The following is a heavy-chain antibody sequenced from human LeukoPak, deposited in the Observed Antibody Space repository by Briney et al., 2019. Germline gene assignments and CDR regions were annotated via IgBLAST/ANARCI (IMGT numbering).Heavy chain of an antibody. CDR1: GFTFSSSD. Sequence: GGSLRLSCAASGFTFSSSDMHWVRQAPGKGLEWVAFIRYDGNNKYYADSVKGRLTTTRDNSKNTLYLQMNSLRAADTAVYYCAKGYRNHLLILLDSWGQGTLVTVSS. V-gene: IGHV3-30*02. D-gene: IGHD3-16*01. CDR3: AKGYRNHLLILLDS. CDR2: IRYDGNNK. J-gene: IGHJ5*01.